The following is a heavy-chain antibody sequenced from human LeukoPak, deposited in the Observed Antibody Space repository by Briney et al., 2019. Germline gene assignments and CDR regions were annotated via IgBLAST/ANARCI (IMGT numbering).Heavy chain of an antibody. CDR1: GFTFSSYA. J-gene: IGHJ4*02. D-gene: IGHD3-22*01. Sequence: GGSLRLSCAASGFTFSSYAMSWVRQAPGKGLEWVSAISGSGGSTYYADSVKGRFTITRDNSKNTLYLQMNSLRAEDTAAYYCANDDPYYYDSSGYFFDYWGQGTLVTVSS. CDR2: ISGSGGST. V-gene: IGHV3-23*01. CDR3: ANDDPYYYDSSGYFFDY.